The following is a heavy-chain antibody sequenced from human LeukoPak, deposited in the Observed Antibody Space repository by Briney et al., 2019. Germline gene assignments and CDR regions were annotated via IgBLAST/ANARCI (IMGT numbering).Heavy chain of an antibody. CDR1: GYTFTGYY. Sequence: PGASVKVPCKASGYTFTGYYMHWVRQAPRQGLEWMGWINPNSGGTNYAQKFQGRVTMTRDTSISTAYMELSRLRSDDTAVYYCARDGPGVVVVAATLDYWGQGTLVTVSS. CDR2: INPNSGGT. J-gene: IGHJ4*02. CDR3: ARDGPGVVVVAATLDY. V-gene: IGHV1-2*02. D-gene: IGHD2-15*01.